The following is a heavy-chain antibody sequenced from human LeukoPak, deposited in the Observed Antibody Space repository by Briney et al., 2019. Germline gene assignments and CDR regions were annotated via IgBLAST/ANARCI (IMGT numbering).Heavy chain of an antibody. V-gene: IGHV3-23*01. CDR1: GGSISTSSYY. CDR3: AKVGVVVTDGSNWFDP. Sequence: ETLSLTCTVSGGSISTSSYYWGWVRQAPGKGLEWVSAISGSGGSTYYADSVKGRFTISRDNSKNTLYLQMNSLRAEDTAVYYCAKVGVVVTDGSNWFDPWGQGTLVTVSS. D-gene: IGHD2-21*02. CDR2: ISGSGGST. J-gene: IGHJ5*02.